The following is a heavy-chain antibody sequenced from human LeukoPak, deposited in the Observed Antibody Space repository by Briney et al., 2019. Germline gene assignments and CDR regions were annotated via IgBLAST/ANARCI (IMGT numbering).Heavy chain of an antibody. Sequence: ASVKVSCKASGYTFTGYYMHWVRQAPEQGLEWMGWINPNSGGTNYAQKFQGRVTMTRDTSISTAYMELSRLRSDDTAVYYCARVVLEPTITDAFDIWGQGTMVTVSS. J-gene: IGHJ3*02. CDR2: INPNSGGT. V-gene: IGHV1-2*02. CDR3: ARVVLEPTITDAFDI. D-gene: IGHD1-14*01. CDR1: GYTFTGYY.